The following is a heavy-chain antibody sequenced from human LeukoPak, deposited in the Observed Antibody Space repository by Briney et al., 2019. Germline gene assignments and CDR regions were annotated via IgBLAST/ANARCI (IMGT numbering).Heavy chain of an antibody. V-gene: IGHV3-9*01. CDR2: ISWNSGSI. J-gene: IGHJ3*02. D-gene: IGHD6-19*01. CDR1: GFTFDDYA. Sequence: SGRSLRLSCAPSGFTFDDYAMHWVRQAPGKGLEWVSGISWNSGSIGYADSVKGRFTISRDNAKNSLYLQMNSLRAEDTALYYCAKDRESSGWYGAFDIWGQGTMVTVSS. CDR3: AKDRESSGWYGAFDI.